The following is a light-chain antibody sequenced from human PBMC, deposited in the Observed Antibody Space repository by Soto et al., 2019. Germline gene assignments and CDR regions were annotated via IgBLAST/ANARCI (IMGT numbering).Light chain of an antibody. Sequence: DIQMTQSPSTLSASVGDRVTITCRASQSISSWLAWFQQKPGKAPKLLIFDASTLETGVPLRFSGSGSGTEFTLTISSLQPDDFATYYCQQYASYSPQTFGQGTKVEIK. V-gene: IGKV1-5*01. CDR1: QSISSW. CDR2: DAS. J-gene: IGKJ1*01. CDR3: QQYASYSPQT.